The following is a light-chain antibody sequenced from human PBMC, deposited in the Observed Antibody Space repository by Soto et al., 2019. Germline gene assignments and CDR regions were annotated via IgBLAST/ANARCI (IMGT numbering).Light chain of an antibody. V-gene: IGLV2-14*01. CDR1: SSDVGGYNY. J-gene: IGLJ3*02. CDR2: EVS. CDR3: SSYTRSITLV. Sequence: QSALTQPASVSGSPGQSITISCTGTSSDVGGYNYVSWYQQHPGKAPKLMISEVSNRPSGVSDRFSGSKSGNMASLTISGLQTEDEADYYCSSYTRSITLVFGGGTKLTVL.